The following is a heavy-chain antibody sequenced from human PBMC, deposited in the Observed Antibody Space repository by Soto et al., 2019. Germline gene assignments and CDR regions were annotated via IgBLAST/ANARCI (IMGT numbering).Heavy chain of an antibody. V-gene: IGHV3-30-3*01. D-gene: IGHD2-2*02. CDR1: GFTFSSYS. J-gene: IGHJ4*02. CDR3: AREVRCYSSVLLYFDY. CDR2: ISYDGINK. Sequence: GGSLRLSCAASGFTFSSYSIHWVRQAPCKGLEWVAVISYDGINKYYADSVKGRFTISRDNSKNTLYLQMNSLRAEDTAVYYCAREVRCYSSVLLYFDYLGQGTLVTFCS.